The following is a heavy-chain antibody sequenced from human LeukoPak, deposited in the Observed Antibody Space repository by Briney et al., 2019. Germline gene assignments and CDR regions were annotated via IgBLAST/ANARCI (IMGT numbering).Heavy chain of an antibody. V-gene: IGHV1-8*03. CDR2: MNPNSGNT. Sequence: ASVKVSCKASGYTFTSYDINWVRQATGQGLEWMGWMNPNSGNTGYAQKFQGRVTITRNTSISTAYMELSSLRSEDTAVYYCARDTYYYDSSGSHWFDPWGQGSLVTVSS. J-gene: IGHJ5*02. D-gene: IGHD3-22*01. CDR1: GYTFTSYD. CDR3: ARDTYYYDSSGSHWFDP.